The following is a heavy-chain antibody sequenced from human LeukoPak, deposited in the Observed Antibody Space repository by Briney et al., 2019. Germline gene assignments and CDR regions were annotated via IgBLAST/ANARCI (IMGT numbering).Heavy chain of an antibody. CDR1: GFTFSSYS. J-gene: IGHJ5*02. Sequence: GGSLRLSCAASGFTFSSYSMNWVRQAPGKGLEWVSYISSSGSTIYYADSVKGRFTISRDNAKNSLYLQMNSLRDEDTAVYYCARGVGYSYPPRWFDPWGQGTLVTVSS. D-gene: IGHD5-18*01. CDR2: ISSSGSTI. CDR3: ARGVGYSYPPRWFDP. V-gene: IGHV3-48*02.